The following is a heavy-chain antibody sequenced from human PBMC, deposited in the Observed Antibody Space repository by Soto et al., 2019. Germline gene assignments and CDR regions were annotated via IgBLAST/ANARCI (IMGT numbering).Heavy chain of an antibody. D-gene: IGHD1-26*01. CDR3: ARDWSSPFEY. CDR1: GFTISNYE. V-gene: IGHV3-48*03. CDR2: ISSRDGSSI. J-gene: IGHJ4*02. Sequence: GGSLRLSCAASGFTISNYEMNSVRKAQGQGLEWISYISSRDGSSIHYADSVKGRFTITRDNAKNTLYLQVNSLRGDDTAVYYCARDWSSPFEYLGLGTLVTVSS.